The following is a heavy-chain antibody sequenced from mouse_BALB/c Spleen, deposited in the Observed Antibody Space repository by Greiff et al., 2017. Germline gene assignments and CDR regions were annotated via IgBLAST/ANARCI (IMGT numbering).Heavy chain of an antibody. J-gene: IGHJ4*01. Sequence: EVQRVESGGGLVQPGGSRKLSCAASGFTFSSFGMHWVRQAPEKGLEWVAYISSGSSTIYYADTVKGRFTISRDNPKNTLFLQMTSLRSEDTAMYYCATEYGNYYAMDYWGQGTSVTVSS. CDR3: ATEYGNYYAMDY. V-gene: IGHV5-17*02. CDR1: GFTFSSFG. CDR2: ISSGSSTI. D-gene: IGHD2-10*02.